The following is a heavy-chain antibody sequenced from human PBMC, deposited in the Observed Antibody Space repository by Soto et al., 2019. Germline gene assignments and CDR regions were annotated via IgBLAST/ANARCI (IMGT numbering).Heavy chain of an antibody. Sequence: GGSLRLSCAASGFIFGNFWMSWVSQAPGKGLEWVANIKQDGSEKYYVDSVKGRFTLSRDNSKNTLYLQMNSLRAEDTAVYYCARDFSPYYYDSSGYYVNWFDPWSQGTLVTVSS. J-gene: IGHJ5*02. CDR2: IKQDGSEK. D-gene: IGHD3-22*01. CDR1: GFIFGNFW. CDR3: ARDFSPYYYDSSGYYVNWFDP. V-gene: IGHV3-7*01.